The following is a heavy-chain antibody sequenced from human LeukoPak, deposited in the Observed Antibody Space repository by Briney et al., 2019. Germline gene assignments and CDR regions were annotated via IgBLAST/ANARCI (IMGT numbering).Heavy chain of an antibody. CDR2: ISSSGSTI. CDR3: ARESEQLDLDY. D-gene: IGHD6-13*01. CDR1: GFTFSSYG. J-gene: IGHJ4*02. Sequence: GGSLRLSCAASGFTFSSYGMNWVRQAPGKGLEWVSYISSSGSTIYYADSVKGRFTISRDNAKNSLYLQMNSLRAEDTAVYYCARESEQLDLDYWGQGTLVTVSS. V-gene: IGHV3-48*03.